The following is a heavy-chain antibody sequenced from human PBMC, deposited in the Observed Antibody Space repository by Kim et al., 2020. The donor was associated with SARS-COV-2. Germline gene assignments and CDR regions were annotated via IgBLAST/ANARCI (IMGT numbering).Heavy chain of an antibody. Sequence: GGSLRLSCGVYGFTFRSYWMSWVRQAPGKGLEWVANIKEDGGVKQYVDSVKGRFTISRDNARNSLYLQMNSLRVDDTAVYYCARDGILSYTSSWDYWGPGSLVTVSS. CDR2: IKEDGGVK. V-gene: IGHV3-7*03. CDR1: GFTFRSYW. J-gene: IGHJ4*02. D-gene: IGHD6-13*01. CDR3: ARDGILSYTSSWDY.